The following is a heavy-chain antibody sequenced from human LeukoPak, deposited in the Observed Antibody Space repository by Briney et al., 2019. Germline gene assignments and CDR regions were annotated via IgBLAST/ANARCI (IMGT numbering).Heavy chain of an antibody. J-gene: IGHJ3*02. CDR3: ASVDDLDAFAM. CDR2: ISDDGNNK. CDR1: GFTFSSYA. Sequence: GGSLRLSCAASGFTFSSYAMHWVRQAPGKELEWVAAISDDGNNKHYADSVKGRFTIFRDNSKNTLYLHMNSLRNEDTAVYYCASVDDLDAFAMWGQGTMVTVSS. V-gene: IGHV3-30*04. D-gene: IGHD5-12*01.